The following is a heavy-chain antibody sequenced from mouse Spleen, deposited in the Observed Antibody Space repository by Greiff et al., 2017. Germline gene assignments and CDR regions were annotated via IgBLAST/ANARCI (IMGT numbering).Heavy chain of an antibody. CDR1: GYAFSSSW. CDR2: IYPGDGDT. D-gene: IGHD1-1*01. J-gene: IGHJ2*01. V-gene: IGHV1-82*01. CDR3: ARVKADYGSSYFDY. Sequence: VQLQKSGPELVKPGASVKISCKASGYAFSSSWMNWVKQRPGKGLEWIGRIYPGDGDTNYNGKFKGKATLTADKSSSTAYMQLSSLTSEDSAVYFCARVKADYGSSYFDYWGQGTTLTVSS.